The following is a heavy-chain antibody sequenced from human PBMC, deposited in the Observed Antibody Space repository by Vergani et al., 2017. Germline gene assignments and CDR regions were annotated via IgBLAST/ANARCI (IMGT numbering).Heavy chain of an antibody. V-gene: IGHV4-31*03. CDR1: GGSISSGGYY. Sequence: QVQLQESGPGLVKPSETLSLTCTVSGGSISSGGYYWSWIRQHPGKGLEWIGYIYYSGSTYYNPSLKSRVTISVDTSKNQFSLKLSSVTAADTAVYYCARVRYFDWLLSYYYDYWGQGTLVTVSS. J-gene: IGHJ4*02. CDR3: ARVRYFDWLLSYYYDY. CDR2: IYYSGST. D-gene: IGHD3-9*01.